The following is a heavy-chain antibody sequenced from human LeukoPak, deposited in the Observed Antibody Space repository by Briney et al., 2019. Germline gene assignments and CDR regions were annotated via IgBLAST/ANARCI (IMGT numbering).Heavy chain of an antibody. CDR3: ASLSYYFDY. J-gene: IGHJ4*02. Sequence: ASVKVSCKASGYTFTGYYMHWVRQAPGQGLEWMGRINPNSGGTNYAQKFQGRVTITRDTSASTAYMELSSLRSEDTAVYYCASLSYYFDYWGQGTLVTVSS. CDR2: INPNSGGT. D-gene: IGHD3-16*02. CDR1: GYTFTGYY. V-gene: IGHV1-2*06.